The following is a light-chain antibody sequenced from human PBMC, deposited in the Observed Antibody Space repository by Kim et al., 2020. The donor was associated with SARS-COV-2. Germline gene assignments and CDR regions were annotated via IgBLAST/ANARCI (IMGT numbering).Light chain of an antibody. CDR1: CSFSSSY. CDR3: QQYGSSPRT. CDR2: GAS. V-gene: IGKV3-20*01. Sequence: SPGQMAPLSCRASCSFSSSYLAWYQQKPGQAPRLLIYGASSRATGIPDRFSGSGSGTDFTLTISRLEPEDFAVYYCQQYGSSPRTFGQGTKVDIK. J-gene: IGKJ1*01.